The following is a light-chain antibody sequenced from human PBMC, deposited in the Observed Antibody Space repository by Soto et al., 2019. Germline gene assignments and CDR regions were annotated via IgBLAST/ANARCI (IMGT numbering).Light chain of an antibody. J-gene: IGKJ4*01. CDR3: HQYYKWPLT. CDR1: QSVSSSH. CDR2: DAS. V-gene: IGKV3-15*01. Sequence: EIVLTQSPGTLSLSPGERATLSCRASQSVSSSHLAWYQHKPGQAPRLLIYDASTRTTGIPARFSGSGSGTEFTLTISSLLSEDFAVYYCHQYYKWPLTFGGGTKVDIK.